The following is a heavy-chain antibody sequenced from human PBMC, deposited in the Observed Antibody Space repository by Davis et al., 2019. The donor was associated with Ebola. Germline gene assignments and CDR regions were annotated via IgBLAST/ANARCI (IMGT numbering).Heavy chain of an antibody. J-gene: IGHJ4*02. D-gene: IGHD3-16*01. CDR1: GGSFSKGVYY. Sequence: SESLSLTCTVSGGSFSKGVYYWGWIRQPPGKGLGWIGSSFYSGSTYYNPAFRSRVIVTVDTSKNQFSLKLASVTAADSAVYYCARLPYTGGRPQSDDDWAQGILVTVSS. CDR3: ARLPYTGGRPQSDDD. V-gene: IGHV4-39*01. CDR2: SFYSGST.